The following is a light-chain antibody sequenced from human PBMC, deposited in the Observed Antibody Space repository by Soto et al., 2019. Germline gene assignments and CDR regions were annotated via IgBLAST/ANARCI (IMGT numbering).Light chain of an antibody. CDR2: DAS. J-gene: IGKJ3*01. V-gene: IGKV1-5*01. Sequence: DIQRTQYPSTLSASVGDRVTITCRASQSISSWLAWYQQKPGKAPKLLIYDASSLESGVPSRFSGSGSGTEFTLTISSLQPDDFATYYCQQYNSYWGAFGPGTKVDIK. CDR3: QQYNSYWGA. CDR1: QSISSW.